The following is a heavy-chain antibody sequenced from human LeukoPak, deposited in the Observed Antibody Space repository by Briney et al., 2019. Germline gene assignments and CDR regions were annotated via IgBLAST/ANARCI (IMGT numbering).Heavy chain of an antibody. V-gene: IGHV1-8*01. CDR1: GYTFTSYD. CDR3: ARGGYCSSTSCYYYYYYYYMDV. J-gene: IGHJ6*03. CDR2: MNPNGGNT. Sequence: ASVKVSCKASGYTFTSYDINWVRQATGQGLEWMGWMNPNGGNTGYAQKFQGRVTMTRNTSISTAYMELSSLRSEDTAVYYCARGGYCSSTSCYYYYYYYYMDVWGKGTTVTVSS. D-gene: IGHD2-2*01.